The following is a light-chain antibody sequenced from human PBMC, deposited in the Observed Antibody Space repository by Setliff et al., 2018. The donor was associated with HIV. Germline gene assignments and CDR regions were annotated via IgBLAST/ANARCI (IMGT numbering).Light chain of an antibody. V-gene: IGLV2-14*01. J-gene: IGLJ1*01. Sequence: QSALTQPASVSGSPGQSITISCTGTNSDIGGYNYVSWYQQLPGEAPKLLIREVSYRPSGVSHRFSGSKSGNTASLTISGLQAEDEADYYCSSYAGSNNFRVFGTGTKVTVL. CDR1: NSDIGGYNY. CDR3: SSYAGSNNFRV. CDR2: EVS.